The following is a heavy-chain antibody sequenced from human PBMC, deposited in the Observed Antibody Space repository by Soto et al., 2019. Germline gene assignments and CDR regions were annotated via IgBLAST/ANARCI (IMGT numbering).Heavy chain of an antibody. CDR2: ISYDGSNK. CDR3: ARERIDYYDSSGGQQPGFDP. V-gene: IGHV3-30-3*01. J-gene: IGHJ5*02. CDR1: GFTFSSYA. D-gene: IGHD3-22*01. Sequence: GGSLRLSCAASGFTFSSYAMHWVRQAPGKGLEWVAVISYDGSNKYYADSVKGRFTISRDNSKNTLYLQMNSLRAEDTAVYYCARERIDYYDSSGGQQPGFDPWGQGTLVTVSS.